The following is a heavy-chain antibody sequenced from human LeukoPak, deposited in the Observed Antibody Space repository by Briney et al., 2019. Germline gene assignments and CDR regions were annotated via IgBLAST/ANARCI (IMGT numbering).Heavy chain of an antibody. CDR3: ARDPRSGSYSSFDY. Sequence: PGGSLRLSCAASVFSFDVYVMCGVRQAPGEGLGWVSGINWNGGSTGYAYSVRGRFTISRDNAKNYLCLQMNSLRAEDTALYYCARDPRSGSYSSFDYWGQGTLVTVSS. CDR2: INWNGGST. V-gene: IGHV3-20*04. CDR1: VFSFDVYV. D-gene: IGHD1-26*01. J-gene: IGHJ4*02.